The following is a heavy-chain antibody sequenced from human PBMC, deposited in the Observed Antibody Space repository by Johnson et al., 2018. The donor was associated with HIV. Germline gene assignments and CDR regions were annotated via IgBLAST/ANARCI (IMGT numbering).Heavy chain of an antibody. CDR3: ARKGDAFDI. CDR2: INQDGSEK. CDR1: GFTFSHYW. Sequence: MQLVESGGGLVQPGGSLRLPCLPSGFTFSHYWMSWVRQVPGIGLVWVANINQDGSEKFYLASVKGRFTISSDNAKKSRFLEMSSLRDEDTATYYCARKGDAFDIWGQGTKVSVCS. V-gene: IGHV3-7*05. D-gene: IGHD3-10*01. J-gene: IGHJ3*02.